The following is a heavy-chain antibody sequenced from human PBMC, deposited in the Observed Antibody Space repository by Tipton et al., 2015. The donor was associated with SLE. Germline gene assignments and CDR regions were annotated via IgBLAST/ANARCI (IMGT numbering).Heavy chain of an antibody. CDR2: IYTSGRT. Sequence: TLSLTCTVSGGSISSGSYYWCWIRQPAGTGLEWIGRIYTSGRTNYNPSLKSRVTISVDTSKNQFSLKLSSVTAADTTVYYCAGGFYGMDVWGQGTTVTVSS. V-gene: IGHV4-61*02. CDR3: AGGFYGMDV. J-gene: IGHJ6*02. D-gene: IGHD3-16*01. CDR1: GGSISSGSYY.